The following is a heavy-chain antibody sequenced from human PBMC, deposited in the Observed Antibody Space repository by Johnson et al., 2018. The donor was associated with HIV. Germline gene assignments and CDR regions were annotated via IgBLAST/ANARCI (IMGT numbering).Heavy chain of an antibody. CDR1: GFTFSNYA. Sequence: QMMLVESGGTLVKPGGSLRLSCAASGFTFSNYAVHWVRQAPGKGLEWVAVISYDGSNKYYADSVKGRFTISRDNSKNTLYLQMNSLRAEDTAVYYCAREGRGAPHDAFDIWGQGTMVTVSS. D-gene: IGHD2-15*01. CDR2: ISYDGSNK. CDR3: AREGRGAPHDAFDI. V-gene: IGHV3-30-3*01. J-gene: IGHJ3*02.